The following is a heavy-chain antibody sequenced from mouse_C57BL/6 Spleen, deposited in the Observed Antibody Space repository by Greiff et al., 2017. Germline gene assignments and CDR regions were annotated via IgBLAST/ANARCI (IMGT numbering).Heavy chain of an antibody. CDR3: VRGDSSGWYFDY. CDR1: GFTFNTYA. Sequence: EVKVVESGGGLVQPKGSLKLSCAASGFTFNTYAMHWVRQAPGKGLEWVARIRSKSSNYATYYADSVKDRFTISSDDSQSMLYLQMNNLKTEDTAMYYCVRGDSSGWYFDYWGQGTTLTVSS. J-gene: IGHJ2*01. D-gene: IGHD3-2*02. V-gene: IGHV10-3*01. CDR2: IRSKSSNYAT.